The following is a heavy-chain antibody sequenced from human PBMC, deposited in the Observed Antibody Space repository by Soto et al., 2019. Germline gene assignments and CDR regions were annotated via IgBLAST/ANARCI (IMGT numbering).Heavy chain of an antibody. D-gene: IGHD2-15*01. V-gene: IGHV3-33*01. CDR2: IGYDGSNK. J-gene: IGHJ6*02. Sequence: QVQLVESGGGVVQPGRSLRLSCAESGFTFSSYGMHWVRQAPGKGLEWVADIGYDGSNKYYADSVKGRFTLSIDNSKNTLYLQMTSRRAEDTAVYYCAREEGYCSGGSCDYYCMDVWGQGTTVTV. CDR1: GFTFSSYG. CDR3: AREEGYCSGGSCDYYCMDV.